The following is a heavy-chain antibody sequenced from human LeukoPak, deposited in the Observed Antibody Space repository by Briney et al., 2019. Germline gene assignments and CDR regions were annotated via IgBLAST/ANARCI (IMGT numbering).Heavy chain of an antibody. J-gene: IGHJ4*02. CDR3: AKDLHYNYDNSGYMSSFDY. V-gene: IGHV3-7*03. CDR2: IKQDGSSK. Sequence: GGSLRLSCAASGFTFSDYWMSWVRQAPGKGLEWVANIKQDGSSKYYVDSVKGRFTISRDNAKNSLYLQMNSLRAEDTAIYYCAKDLHYNYDNSGYMSSFDYWGQGTVVTVSS. D-gene: IGHD3-22*01. CDR1: GFTFSDYW.